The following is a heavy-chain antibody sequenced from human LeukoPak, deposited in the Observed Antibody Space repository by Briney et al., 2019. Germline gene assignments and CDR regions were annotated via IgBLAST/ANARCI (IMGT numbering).Heavy chain of an antibody. V-gene: IGHV4-4*07. J-gene: IGHJ4*02. CDR1: GGSMSRYY. CDR3: ATYDQRMAFDN. CDR2: MYTDGST. D-gene: IGHD3-3*01. Sequence: PSETLSLTCIVSGGSMSRYYWSWIRQPAGKGLEWIGRMYTDGSTNYNLFLNSRVTMSVDTSKKHFSLRLNSMTAADTAVYYCATYDQRMAFDNWGQGTLVTVSS.